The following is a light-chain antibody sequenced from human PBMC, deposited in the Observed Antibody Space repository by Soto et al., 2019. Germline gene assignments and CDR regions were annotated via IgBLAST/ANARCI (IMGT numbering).Light chain of an antibody. Sequence: EIVMTQSPATLSVSPGERATLSCRASQSVSSNLAWYQQKPGQAPRLLIYGASTRATGIPARFSGSGSGTEFNLTISSLQSEDVAVYYCQQYNNWPPTFGGGTKVEIK. CDR1: QSVSSN. CDR3: QQYNNWPPT. J-gene: IGKJ4*01. CDR2: GAS. V-gene: IGKV3-15*01.